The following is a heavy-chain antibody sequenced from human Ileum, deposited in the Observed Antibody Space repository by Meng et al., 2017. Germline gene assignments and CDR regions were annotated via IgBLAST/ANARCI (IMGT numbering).Heavy chain of an antibody. CDR3: AKGGHLDV. Sequence: GGSLRLSCAASGFTFSTYDMSWVRQAPGKGLEWVSVLSRRDDSTYNADSVKGRFTISRDNSKSTLDLQMNSLRAEDTAVYYCAKGGHLDVWGQGTTVTVSS. V-gene: IGHV3-23*01. CDR1: GFTFSTYD. J-gene: IGHJ6*02. CDR2: LSRRDDST.